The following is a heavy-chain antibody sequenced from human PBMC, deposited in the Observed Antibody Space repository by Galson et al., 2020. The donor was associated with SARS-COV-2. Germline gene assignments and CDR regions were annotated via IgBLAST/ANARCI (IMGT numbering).Heavy chain of an antibody. D-gene: IGHD6-19*01. CDR1: GFTFSDFY. CDR3: AREGVAGTGLDY. J-gene: IGHJ4*02. CDR2: ITSTGSTI. Sequence: GESLKISCAASGFTFSDFYMSWVRQAPGKGLEWVSYITSTGSTIYYADSVKGRFTISRDNAKNSLYLQVSGLRADDTAVYYCAREGVAGTGLDYWGQGTPVTVSS. V-gene: IGHV3-11*01.